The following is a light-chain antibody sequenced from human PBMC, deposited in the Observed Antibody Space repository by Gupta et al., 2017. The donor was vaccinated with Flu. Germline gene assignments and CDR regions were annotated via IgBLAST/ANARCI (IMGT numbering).Light chain of an antibody. J-gene: IGKJ1*01. CDR1: QRVDTNY. CDR3: QQDSSSWT. CDR2: GAS. Sequence: PGTLSLSPGERATLSCRASQRVDTNYLGWYQQKAGQAPRLLIYGASSRANGIPDRFSGSGSGTDFTLTSSRLEPEDFAVYYCQQDSSSWTFGQGTKVEVK. V-gene: IGKV3-20*01.